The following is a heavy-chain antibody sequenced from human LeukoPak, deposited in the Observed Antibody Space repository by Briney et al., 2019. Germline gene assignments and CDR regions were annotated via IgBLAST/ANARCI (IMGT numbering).Heavy chain of an antibody. CDR2: ISSSTYI. Sequence: GGSLRLSCAASGFTFSSYSMNWVRQAPGKGLEWVSSISSSTYIYYADSVKGRFTISRDNAKNSLYLQMSSLRVEDTAVYYCARDSRTGGSGSYLYYFDYWGQGTLVTVSS. CDR1: GFTFSSYS. CDR3: ARDSRTGGSGSYLYYFDY. J-gene: IGHJ4*02. D-gene: IGHD3-10*01. V-gene: IGHV3-21*01.